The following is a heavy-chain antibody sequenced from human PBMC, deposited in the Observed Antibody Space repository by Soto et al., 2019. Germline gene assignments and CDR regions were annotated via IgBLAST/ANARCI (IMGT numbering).Heavy chain of an antibody. CDR3: ARDRIAARPQETPPNWFDP. Sequence: GGSLRLSCAASGFTFSDYYMSWIRQAPGKGLEWVSYISSSGSTIYYADSVKGRFTISRDNAKNSLYLQMNSLRAEDTAVYYCARDRIAARPQETPPNWFDPWGQGTLVTVSS. D-gene: IGHD6-6*01. V-gene: IGHV3-11*01. J-gene: IGHJ5*02. CDR2: ISSSGSTI. CDR1: GFTFSDYY.